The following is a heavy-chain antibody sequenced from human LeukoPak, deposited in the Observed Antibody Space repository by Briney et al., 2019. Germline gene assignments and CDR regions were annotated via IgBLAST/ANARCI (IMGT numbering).Heavy chain of an antibody. CDR2: ISGSGGGT. Sequence: PGGSLRLSCAASGFTFSSHGMSWVRQASGKGLEWVSGISGSGGGTFYADSVRGRFTISRDNSKNTVYLQMNSLRAEDTAVYYCAKSATTVTSNFDYWGQGTLVTVSS. CDR3: AKSATTVTSNFDY. V-gene: IGHV3-23*01. D-gene: IGHD4-17*01. CDR1: GFTFSSHG. J-gene: IGHJ4*02.